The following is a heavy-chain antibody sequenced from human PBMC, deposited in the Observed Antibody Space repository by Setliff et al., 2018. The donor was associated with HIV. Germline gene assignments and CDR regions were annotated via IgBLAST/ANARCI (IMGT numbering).Heavy chain of an antibody. CDR2: FDPQDGKT. D-gene: IGHD2-2*01. Sequence: ASVKVSCKISGYTLTEVSMHWVRQAPGKGLEWMGYFDPQDGKTIYAQKFQSRVTMTEDTSTDTAYMGLSSLRSEDTAMYYCATTAMSHAFDIWGQGTMVTVSS. CDR3: ATTAMSHAFDI. J-gene: IGHJ3*02. CDR1: GYTLTEVS. V-gene: IGHV1-24*01.